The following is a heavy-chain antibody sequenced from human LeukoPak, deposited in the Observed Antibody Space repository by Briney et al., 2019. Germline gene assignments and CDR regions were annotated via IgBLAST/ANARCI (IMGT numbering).Heavy chain of an antibody. CDR3: ARVYSETYSWFDP. J-gene: IGHJ5*02. CDR2: IKQDGSEK. CDR1: GFTFSSYW. Sequence: GGSLRLSCAASGFTFSSYWMSWVRQAPGKGLEWVANIKQDGSEKNYVDSVKGRFTISRDNAKNSLYLQINSLRAEDTAVYYCARVYSETYSWFDPWGQGTLVTVSS. D-gene: IGHD1-26*01. V-gene: IGHV3-7*01.